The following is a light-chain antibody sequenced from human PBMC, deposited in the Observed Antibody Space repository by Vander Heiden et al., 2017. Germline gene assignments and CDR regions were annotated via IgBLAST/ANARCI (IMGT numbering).Light chain of an antibody. Sequence: SVLTQPPSASGTPGQTFTISCSGNSADIGSNYVYWYQQLPGTAPKFLIYRNNQRPAGVPDRFSGSKSGTSASLAISGLRSEDEADYYCAAWDDSLSGRVVFGGGTKLTVL. CDR3: AAWDDSLSGRVV. J-gene: IGLJ2*01. CDR1: SADIGSNY. V-gene: IGLV1-47*01. CDR2: RNN.